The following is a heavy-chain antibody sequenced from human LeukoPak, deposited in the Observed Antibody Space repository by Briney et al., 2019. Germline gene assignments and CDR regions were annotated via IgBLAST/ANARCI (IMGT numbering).Heavy chain of an antibody. CDR1: GGSITSSSYY. Sequence: SETLSLTCTVSGGSITSSSYYWGWIRQPPGKGLEWIGSIYLGGSTYYNPSLKSRVTISVDTSKNHFSLKLTSVTAADTAVYYCASSSGWYRYFDYWGQGTLVTVSS. V-gene: IGHV4-39*07. J-gene: IGHJ4*02. CDR2: IYLGGST. CDR3: ASSSGWYRYFDY. D-gene: IGHD6-13*01.